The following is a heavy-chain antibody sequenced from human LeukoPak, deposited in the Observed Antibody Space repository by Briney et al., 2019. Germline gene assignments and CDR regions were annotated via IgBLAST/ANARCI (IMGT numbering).Heavy chain of an antibody. CDR3: ARSAYYYDSSGFLQPAYCDY. D-gene: IGHD3-22*01. Sequence: GASVKVSCKASGYTFTSYAMHWVRQAPGQGLEWVGIINPSGGSTSYAQKFQGRVTMTRDTSTSTVYMELTSLRSDDTAVYYCARSAYYYDSSGFLQPAYCDYWGQGTQITVSS. V-gene: IGHV1-46*01. CDR1: GYTFTSYA. J-gene: IGHJ4*02. CDR2: INPSGGST.